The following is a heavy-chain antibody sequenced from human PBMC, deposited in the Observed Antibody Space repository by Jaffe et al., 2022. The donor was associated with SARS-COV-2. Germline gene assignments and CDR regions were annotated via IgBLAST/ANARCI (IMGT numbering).Heavy chain of an antibody. Sequence: QVQLQESGPGLVKPSQTLSLTCTVSGGSISSGSYYWSWIRQPAGKGLEWIGRIYTSGSTNYNPSLKSRVTISVDTSKNQFSLKLSSVTAADTAVYYCARDEVAAAGIGFDIWGQGTMVTVSS. CDR2: IYTSGST. J-gene: IGHJ3*02. CDR1: GGSISSGSYY. V-gene: IGHV4-61*02. D-gene: IGHD6-13*01. CDR3: ARDEVAAAGIGFDI.